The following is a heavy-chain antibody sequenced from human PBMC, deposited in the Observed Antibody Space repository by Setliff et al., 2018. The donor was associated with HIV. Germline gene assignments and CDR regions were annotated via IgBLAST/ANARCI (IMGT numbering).Heavy chain of an antibody. CDR2: INHSGNT. Sequence: SETLSLTCAVYGGSFSGYWSWIRQSPGKGLEWLGEINHSGNTHCDPSLKSRLTISIDTSKKQFSLKLTSVTAADAAIYYCVASSSWSCRLNYWGQGTLVTVSS. J-gene: IGHJ4*02. CDR1: GGSFSGY. D-gene: IGHD2-2*01. V-gene: IGHV4-34*01. CDR3: VASSSWSCRLNY.